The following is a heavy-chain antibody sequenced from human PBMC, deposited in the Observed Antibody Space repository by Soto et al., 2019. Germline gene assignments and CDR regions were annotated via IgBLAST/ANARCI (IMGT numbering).Heavy chain of an antibody. V-gene: IGHV3-53*01. Sequence: EVQLVESGGGLIQPGGSLRLSCAASGFTVSSNYMTWVRQAPGKGLEWVSVMYSGGTTYYADSVKGRFTISRDNSKTTLLLQMNSLRAEDTAVYDCARATSDRAMVFDYWGQGTLVTVSS. J-gene: IGHJ4*02. D-gene: IGHD5-18*01. CDR3: ARATSDRAMVFDY. CDR1: GFTVSSNY. CDR2: MYSGGTT.